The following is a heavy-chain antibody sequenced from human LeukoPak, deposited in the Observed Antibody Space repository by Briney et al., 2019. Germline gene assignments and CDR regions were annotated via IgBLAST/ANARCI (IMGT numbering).Heavy chain of an antibody. Sequence: SETLSLTCAVSGGSISSSNWWSWVRQPPGKGLEWIGEIYHSGSTNYNPSLKNRVTISVDKSKNQFSLKLSSVTAADTAVYYCARRDYDSSGHIDYWGQGTLVTVSS. J-gene: IGHJ4*02. CDR3: ARRDYDSSGHIDY. CDR1: GGSISSSNW. CDR2: IYHSGST. V-gene: IGHV4-4*02. D-gene: IGHD3-22*01.